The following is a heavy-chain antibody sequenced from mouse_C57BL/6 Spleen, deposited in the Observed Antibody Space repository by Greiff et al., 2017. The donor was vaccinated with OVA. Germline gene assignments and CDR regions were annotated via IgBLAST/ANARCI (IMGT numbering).Heavy chain of an antibody. Sequence: QVQLQQPGAELVKPGASVKLSCKASGYTFTSYWMQWVKQRPGQGLEWIGEIDPSDGYTNYNQKFKGKATLTVDTSSSTAYMQLSSLTSEDSAVYYCARGLHYGSSDGFAYWGQGTLVTVSA. CDR2: IDPSDGYT. J-gene: IGHJ3*01. V-gene: IGHV1-50*01. CDR3: ARGLHYGSSDGFAY. CDR1: GYTFTSYW. D-gene: IGHD1-1*01.